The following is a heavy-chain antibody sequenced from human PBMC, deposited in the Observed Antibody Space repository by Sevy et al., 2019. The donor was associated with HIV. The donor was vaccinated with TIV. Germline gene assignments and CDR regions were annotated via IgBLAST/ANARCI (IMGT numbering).Heavy chain of an antibody. J-gene: IGHJ5*02. CDR2: FDPEDGET. CDR1: GYTLTELS. CDR3: ATDSRREGYYDSRGGFDP. D-gene: IGHD3-22*01. Sequence: ASVKVSCKVSGYTLTELSMHWVRQAPGKGLEWMGGFDPEDGETIYAQKFQGRVTMTEDTSTDTAYMELSILRSEDTAVYYCATDSRREGYYDSRGGFDPWGQGTLVTVSS. V-gene: IGHV1-24*01.